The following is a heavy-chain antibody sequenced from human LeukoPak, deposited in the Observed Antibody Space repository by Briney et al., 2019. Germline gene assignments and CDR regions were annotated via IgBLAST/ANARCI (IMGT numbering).Heavy chain of an antibody. CDR1: GGSISSGGYS. CDR3: ARRVVAIFYFDY. D-gene: IGHD3-3*01. J-gene: IGHJ4*02. CDR2: IYHSGIT. Sequence: PSETLSLTCAVSGGSISSGGYSWSWIRQPPGKGLEWIRYIYHSGITYYNPSLKSRVTMSLDRSKNQFSLKLTSVTAADTAVYYCARRVVAIFYFDYWGQGALVTVSS. V-gene: IGHV4-30-2*01.